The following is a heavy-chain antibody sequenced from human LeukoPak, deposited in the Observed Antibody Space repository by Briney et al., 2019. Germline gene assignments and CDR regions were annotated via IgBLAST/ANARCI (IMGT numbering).Heavy chain of an antibody. CDR3: ARASSGDYYFDY. CDR1: VYTCTSYY. J-gene: IGHJ4*02. D-gene: IGHD3-22*01. Sequence: SVTLSCRSSVYTCTSYYMHWVRHPPAPGLEWMGIINLSGDSTSYAQKCQGRVTMTRDTSTSTVYMELSSLRSEDMSVYDCARASSGDYYFDYWGQGTLVTVSS. CDR2: INLSGDST. V-gene: IGHV1-46*01.